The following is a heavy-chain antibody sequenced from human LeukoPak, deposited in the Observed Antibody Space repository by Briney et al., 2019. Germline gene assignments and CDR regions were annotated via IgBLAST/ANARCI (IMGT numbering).Heavy chain of an antibody. CDR1: GFTFSSSP. J-gene: IGHJ4*02. D-gene: IGHD2-15*01. V-gene: IGHV3-23*01. CDR3: AKQLGYCSDGSCYFPY. CDR2: ISNNGGYT. Sequence: GGSLRLSCAASGFTFSSSPVSWVRQAPGKGLEWVSAISNNGGYTYYADSVQGRFTISRDNSKSTLCLQMNSLRAEDTAVYYCAKQLGYCSDGSCYFPYWGQGTLVTVSS.